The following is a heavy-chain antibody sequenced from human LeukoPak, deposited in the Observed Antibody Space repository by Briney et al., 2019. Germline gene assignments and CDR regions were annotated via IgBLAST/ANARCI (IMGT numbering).Heavy chain of an antibody. CDR1: GGSIRSYY. D-gene: IGHD3/OR15-3a*01. CDR2: IYYSGST. J-gene: IGHJ5*02. Sequence: SETLSLTCTVSGGSIRSYYWSWIRQPPGKGLEWIGYIYYSGSTNYKSSLKSRVTISVDTSKNQFSLKLSSVTAADTAVYYCARTGRTVTLIDPWGQGTLVTVSS. V-gene: IGHV4-59*01. CDR3: ARTGRTVTLIDP.